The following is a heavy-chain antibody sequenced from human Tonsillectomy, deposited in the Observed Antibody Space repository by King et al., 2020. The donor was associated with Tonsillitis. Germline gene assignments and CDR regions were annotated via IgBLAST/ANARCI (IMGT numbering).Heavy chain of an antibody. Sequence: VQLVESGGGVVQPGGSLRLSCAASGFTFSSYGMHWVRQAPGKGLEWVAFIRYDGGNKYYADSVKGRFTISRDNSKNTLYLQMNSLRAEDTAVYYCAKDFPGLDYWGQGTLVTVSS. CDR3: AKDFPGLDY. CDR1: GFTFSSYG. CDR2: IRYDGGNK. J-gene: IGHJ4*02. V-gene: IGHV3-30*02.